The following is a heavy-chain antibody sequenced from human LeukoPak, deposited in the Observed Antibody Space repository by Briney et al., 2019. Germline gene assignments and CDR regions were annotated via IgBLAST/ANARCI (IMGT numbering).Heavy chain of an antibody. CDR2: INTNTGNP. CDR3: ATPRASSSWPFDY. D-gene: IGHD6-13*01. Sequence: ASVKVSCKASGYNFIDFGMNWVRQAPGQGLEWMGWINTNTGNPTYAQGFTGRFVFSLDTSVSTAYLQISSLKAEDTAAYYCATPRASSSWPFDYWGQGTLVTVSS. J-gene: IGHJ4*02. V-gene: IGHV7-4-1*02. CDR1: GYNFIDFG.